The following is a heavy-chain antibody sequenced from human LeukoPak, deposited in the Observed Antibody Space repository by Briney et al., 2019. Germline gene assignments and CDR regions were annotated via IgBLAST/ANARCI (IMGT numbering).Heavy chain of an antibody. J-gene: IGHJ6*03. Sequence: GGSLRLSCAASGFTFDDYGMSWVRQAPGKGLEWVSGINWNGGSTGYADSVKGRFTISRDNAKNSLYLQMNSLRAEDTALYYCARRAGYSSANNYYYYMDVWGKGTTVTVSS. CDR2: INWNGGST. D-gene: IGHD6-25*01. V-gene: IGHV3-20*04. CDR1: GFTFDDYG. CDR3: ARRAGYSSANNYYYYMDV.